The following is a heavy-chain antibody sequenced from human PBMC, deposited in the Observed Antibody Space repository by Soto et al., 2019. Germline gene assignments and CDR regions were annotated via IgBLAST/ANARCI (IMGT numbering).Heavy chain of an antibody. V-gene: IGHV3-48*01. D-gene: IGHD4-17*01. J-gene: IGHJ4*02. CDR1: GFTFSSYS. Sequence: GGSLRLSCAASGFTFSSYSMNWVRQAPGKGLEWVSYISSSSSTIYYADSVKGRFTISRDNAKNSLYLQMNSRRAEDTDVYYCASSADYGDYAAGTGGVDYFDYWGQGTLVTVSS. CDR3: ASSADYGDYAAGTGGVDYFDY. CDR2: ISSSSSTI.